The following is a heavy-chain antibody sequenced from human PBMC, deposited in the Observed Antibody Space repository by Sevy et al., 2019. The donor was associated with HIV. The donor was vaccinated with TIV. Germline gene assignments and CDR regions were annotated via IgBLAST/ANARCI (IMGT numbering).Heavy chain of an antibody. J-gene: IGHJ4*02. CDR1: GYTFTSYG. D-gene: IGHD3-22*01. CDR2: ISAYNGNT. CDR3: ASDSITYYYDSSGYFHFDY. V-gene: IGHV1-18*04. Sequence: ASVKVSCKASGYTFTSYGISWVRQAPGQGLEWMGGISAYNGNTNYAQKLQGRVTKTTDTSTSTAYMELRSLRSDDTAVYYCASDSITYYYDSSGYFHFDYWGQGTLVTVSS.